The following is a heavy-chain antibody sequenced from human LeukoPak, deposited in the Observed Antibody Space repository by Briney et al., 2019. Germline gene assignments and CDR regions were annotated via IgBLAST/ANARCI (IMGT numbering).Heavy chain of an antibody. V-gene: IGHV3-30*18. Sequence: GGSLRLSCAASGFTFSSYGMHWVRQVPGKGLEWVAVIPYDGSNKYYADSVKGRFTISRDNSKNTLYLQMNSLRAEDTAVYYCAKGEEWLYNYFDYWGQGTLVTVSS. CDR3: AKGEEWLYNYFDY. D-gene: IGHD6-19*01. CDR2: IPYDGSNK. CDR1: GFTFSSYG. J-gene: IGHJ4*02.